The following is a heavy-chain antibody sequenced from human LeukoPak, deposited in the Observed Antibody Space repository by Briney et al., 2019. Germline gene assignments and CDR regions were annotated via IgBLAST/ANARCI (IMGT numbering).Heavy chain of an antibody. J-gene: IGHJ3*02. CDR2: IGGSGSKT. Sequence: PGGSLRLSCAASGFTFSTCAINWVRQAPGKGLEWVSAIGGSGSKTFYADSVKGRFTISRDNPKNTLYLQMNSLRPEDTAVYYCVKEPRGYSFSFDIWGQGTMVTVSS. CDR1: GFTFSTCA. CDR3: VKEPRGYSFSFDI. V-gene: IGHV3-23*01. D-gene: IGHD5-18*01.